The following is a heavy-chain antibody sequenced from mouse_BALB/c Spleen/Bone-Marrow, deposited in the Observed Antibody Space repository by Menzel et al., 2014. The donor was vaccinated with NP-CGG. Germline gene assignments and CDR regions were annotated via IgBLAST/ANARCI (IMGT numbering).Heavy chain of an antibody. V-gene: IGHV1-5*01. J-gene: IGHJ3*01. CDR3: TCFYYDYDGLGWFAY. Sequence: EVHLVESGTVLARPGAPVKMSCKASGYTFINYWMHWVKQRPGQGLEWIGAIYPGNSDTSYNQKFKAKAKLTAVTSTSTAYMELSSLTIEDPAVYYCTCFYYDYDGLGWFAYWGQGTLVTVSA. CDR1: GYTFINYW. CDR2: IYPGNSDT. D-gene: IGHD2-4*01.